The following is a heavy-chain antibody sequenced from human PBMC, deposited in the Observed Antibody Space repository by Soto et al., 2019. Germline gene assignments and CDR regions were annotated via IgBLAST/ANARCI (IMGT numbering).Heavy chain of an antibody. CDR2: INTYNGNT. Sequence: QVQLVQSGAEVKNPGASVKVSCKASGYTFDTNGISWVRQAPGQGLEWMAWINTYNGNTKYAQNLQGRVTMTTDTSTSTAYMELRSLISDDTAVYYCARHSPSSYGMDVWGQGTTVTVSS. CDR3: ARHSPSSYGMDV. J-gene: IGHJ6*02. CDR1: GYTFDTNG. V-gene: IGHV1-18*01.